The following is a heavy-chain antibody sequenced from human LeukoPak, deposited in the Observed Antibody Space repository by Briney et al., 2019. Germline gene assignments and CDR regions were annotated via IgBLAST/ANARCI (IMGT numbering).Heavy chain of an antibody. Sequence: GASVKVSCKASGYTFTSYGISWVRQAPGQGLEWMGWISAYNGSTNYAQKLQGRVTMTTDTSTSTAYMELRSLRSDDTAVYYCAREVSSSWYLSMSHGTDLLWFDPWGQGTLVTVSS. CDR1: GYTFTSYG. D-gene: IGHD6-13*01. CDR3: AREVSSSWYLSMSHGTDLLWFDP. V-gene: IGHV1-18*01. J-gene: IGHJ5*02. CDR2: ISAYNGST.